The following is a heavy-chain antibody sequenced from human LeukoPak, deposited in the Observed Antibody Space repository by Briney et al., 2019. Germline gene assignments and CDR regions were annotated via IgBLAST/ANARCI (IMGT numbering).Heavy chain of an antibody. D-gene: IGHD6-19*01. J-gene: IGHJ4*02. V-gene: IGHV4-39*01. CDR2: TYYGGRT. Sequence: SETLSLTCSVSGGSISSLSYYWGWVRQPPGKGLEWIGSTYYGGRTYYNPSLKSRVTMPVDTSKNQFSLKLSSVTAADTAIYYCATSVTSSSGWYYGYWGQGSLVTVSS. CDR1: GGSISSLSYY. CDR3: ATSVTSSSGWYYGY.